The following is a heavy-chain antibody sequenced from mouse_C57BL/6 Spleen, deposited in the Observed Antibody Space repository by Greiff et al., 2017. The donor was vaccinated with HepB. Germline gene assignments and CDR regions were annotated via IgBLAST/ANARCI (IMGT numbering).Heavy chain of an antibody. Sequence: QVQLQQPGAELVKPGASVKMSCKASGYTFTSYWITWVKQRPGQGLEWIGDIYPGSGSTNYNEKFKSKATLTVDTSSSTAYMQLSSLTSEDSAVYYCARLRRIYFDYDGDAMDYWGQGTSVTVSS. CDR3: ARLRRIYFDYDGDAMDY. J-gene: IGHJ4*01. V-gene: IGHV1-55*01. D-gene: IGHD2-4*01. CDR2: IYPGSGST. CDR1: GYTFTSYW.